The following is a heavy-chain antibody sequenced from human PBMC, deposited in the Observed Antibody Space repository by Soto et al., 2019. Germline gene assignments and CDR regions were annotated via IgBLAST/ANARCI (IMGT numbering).Heavy chain of an antibody. Sequence: GASVKVSCKASGGTFSSYAMSWVRQAPGQGLEWMGGIIPIFGTANYAQKFQGRVTITADESTSTAYMELSSLRSEDTAVYYCAREKMRYYYDSSGYSGYFDYWGQGTLVTVSS. D-gene: IGHD3-22*01. V-gene: IGHV1-69*13. CDR3: AREKMRYYYDSSGYSGYFDY. CDR1: GGTFSSYA. CDR2: IIPIFGTA. J-gene: IGHJ4*02.